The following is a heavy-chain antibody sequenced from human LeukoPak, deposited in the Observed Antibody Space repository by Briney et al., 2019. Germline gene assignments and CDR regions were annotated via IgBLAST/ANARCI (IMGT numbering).Heavy chain of an antibody. V-gene: IGHV3-30*18. CDR3: AKAAYYDFWSGYHYYYYGMDV. J-gene: IGHJ6*02. Sequence: GGSLRLSCAASGFTFSSYGMHWVRQAPGKGLEWVAVISYGGSNKYYADSVKGRFTISRDNSKNTLYLQMNSLRAEDTAVYYCAKAAYYDFWSGYHYYYYGMDVWGQGTTVTVSS. D-gene: IGHD3-3*01. CDR2: ISYGGSNK. CDR1: GFTFSSYG.